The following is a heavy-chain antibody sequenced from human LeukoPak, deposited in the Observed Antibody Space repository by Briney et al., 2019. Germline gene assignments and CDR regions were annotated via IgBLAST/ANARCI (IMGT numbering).Heavy chain of an antibody. Sequence: QAGGSLRLSCAASGFTVSSNYMSWVRQAPGKGLEWVSVIYSGGSTYYADSVKGRFTISRDNSKNTLYLQMNSLRAEDTAVYCCARGVNYYDSSGYYYPAPFDYWGQGTLVTVSS. V-gene: IGHV3-53*01. CDR3: ARGVNYYDSSGYYYPAPFDY. CDR1: GFTVSSNY. D-gene: IGHD3-22*01. CDR2: IYSGGST. J-gene: IGHJ4*02.